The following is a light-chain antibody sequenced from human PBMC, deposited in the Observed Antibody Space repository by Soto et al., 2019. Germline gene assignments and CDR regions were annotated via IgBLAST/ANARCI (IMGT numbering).Light chain of an antibody. CDR1: QSVKSSY. CDR2: DAS. CDR3: QQYASSPQT. Sequence: PGERATLSCRASQSVKSSYLAWYRQKPGQTPRLLIYDASTRATGIPDRFSGSGSGTDFTLTISGLEPEDFAVYSCQQYASSPQTFGQGTKV. J-gene: IGKJ1*01. V-gene: IGKV3-20*01.